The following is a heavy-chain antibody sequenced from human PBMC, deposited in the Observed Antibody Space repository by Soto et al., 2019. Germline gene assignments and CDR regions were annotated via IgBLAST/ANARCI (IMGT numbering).Heavy chain of an antibody. Sequence: PGGSLRLSCAASGFTFTTAWINWVRQVPGKGLEWVGRIKSKTDGGTPDFAAPVRGRFAISRDDSKSMVYLQMNSLKTEDTAVYYCAKSRGKLTSELGYSYGYAHDCWGQGTLVTVSS. D-gene: IGHD5-18*01. CDR2: IKSKTDGGTP. CDR3: AKSRGKLTSELGYSYGYAHDC. J-gene: IGHJ4*02. CDR1: GFTFTTAW. V-gene: IGHV3-15*07.